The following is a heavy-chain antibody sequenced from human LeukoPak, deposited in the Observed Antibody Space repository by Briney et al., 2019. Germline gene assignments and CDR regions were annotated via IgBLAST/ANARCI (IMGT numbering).Heavy chain of an antibody. CDR2: IIPIFGTA. CDR1: GGTFSSYA. D-gene: IGHD2-15*01. CDR3: ARDRGVAPHNWFDP. Sequence: ASVKVSCKASGGTFSSYAISWVRQAPGQGLEWMGGIIPIFGTANYAQKFQGRVTITADESTSTAYMELSSLRSEDTAVYYCARDRGVAPHNWFDPWGQGTLVTVSS. J-gene: IGHJ5*02. V-gene: IGHV1-69*13.